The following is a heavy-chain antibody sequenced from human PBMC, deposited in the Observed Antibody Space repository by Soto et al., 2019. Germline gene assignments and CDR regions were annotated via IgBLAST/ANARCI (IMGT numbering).Heavy chain of an antibody. Sequence: QVQLVQSGAEVKKPGSPVKVSCKASGGTFSSYAISWVRQAPGQGLEWMGGIIPIFGTANYEQKFQGRVTITADESTSTAYMELSSLRSEDTAVYYCARSSEDYDSSGYYPYWYFDLWGRGTLVTVSS. V-gene: IGHV1-69*01. CDR3: ARSSEDYDSSGYYPYWYFDL. D-gene: IGHD3-22*01. CDR1: GGTFSSYA. CDR2: IIPIFGTA. J-gene: IGHJ2*01.